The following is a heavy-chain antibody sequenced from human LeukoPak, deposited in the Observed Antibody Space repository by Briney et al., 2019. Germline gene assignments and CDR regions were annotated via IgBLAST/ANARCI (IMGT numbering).Heavy chain of an antibody. CDR3: ATNRNSGWYSY. J-gene: IGHJ4*02. V-gene: IGHV1-8*01. CDR1: GYTFTSYD. Sequence: ASVKVSCKASGYTFTSYDINWVRQATGQGLEWMGWMNPNSGNTGYAQKFQGRVTMTEDTSTDTAYMELSSLRSEDTAVYYCATNRNSGWYSYWGQGTLVTVSS. D-gene: IGHD6-19*01. CDR2: MNPNSGNT.